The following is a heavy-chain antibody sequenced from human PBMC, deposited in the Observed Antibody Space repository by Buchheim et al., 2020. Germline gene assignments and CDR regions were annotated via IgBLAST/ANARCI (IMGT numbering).Heavy chain of an antibody. D-gene: IGHD3-22*01. J-gene: IGHJ4*02. V-gene: IGHV3-21*01. Sequence: EVQLVESGGGLVKPGGSLRLSCAASGFTFSSYSMNWVRQAPGKGLEWVSSISSSSYIYYADSVKGRFTISRDNAKNSLYLQMNSLRAEDTAVYYCARDFNYYDSSGYWYYWGQGTL. CDR3: ARDFNYYDSSGYWYY. CDR1: GFTFSSYS. CDR2: ISSSSYI.